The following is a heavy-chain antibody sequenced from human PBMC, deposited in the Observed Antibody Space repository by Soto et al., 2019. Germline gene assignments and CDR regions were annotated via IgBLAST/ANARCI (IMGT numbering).Heavy chain of an antibody. Sequence: PGWSLRLSCASSVFTFISYGMHWVRQAPGKGLEWVAVISYDGGNKYYADSVKGRFTISRDNSKNTLYLQMNSLRPEDTAVYYCAKEPSGYSTSLAFFFDYWGQGTLVTAPQ. CDR2: ISYDGGNK. CDR1: VFTFISYG. D-gene: IGHD6-13*01. CDR3: AKEPSGYSTSLAFFFDY. V-gene: IGHV3-30*18. J-gene: IGHJ4*02.